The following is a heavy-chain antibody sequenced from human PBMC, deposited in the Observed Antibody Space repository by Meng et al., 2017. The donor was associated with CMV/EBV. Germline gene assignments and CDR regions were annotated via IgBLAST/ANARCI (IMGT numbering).Heavy chain of an antibody. Sequence: SVKVSCKASGGNISSPAISWVRQAPGQGLEWVGGMIPIYGTAKYAKKFKGRVTITTDESTNTAHMELSSLRSEDTAVYYCARAASPYYDFWSGSFYGWFDPWGQGTLVTVSS. V-gene: IGHV1-69*05. CDR1: GGNISSPA. D-gene: IGHD3-3*01. J-gene: IGHJ5*02. CDR3: ARAASPYYDFWSGSFYGWFDP. CDR2: MIPIYGTA.